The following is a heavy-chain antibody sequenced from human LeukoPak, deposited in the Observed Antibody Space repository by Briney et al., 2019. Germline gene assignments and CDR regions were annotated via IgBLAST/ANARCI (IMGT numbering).Heavy chain of an antibody. CDR3: ASRGPYYFDY. V-gene: IGHV4-61*01. J-gene: IGHJ4*02. CDR1: GGSISSGSYY. D-gene: IGHD1-26*01. CDR2: IYYSGST. Sequence: SETLSLTCTVSGGSISSGSYYWSWIRQPPGKGLEWIGYIYYSGSTNYNPSLKSRVTISVDTSKNQFSLKLSSVTAADTAVYYCASRGPYYFDYWGQGTLVTVSS.